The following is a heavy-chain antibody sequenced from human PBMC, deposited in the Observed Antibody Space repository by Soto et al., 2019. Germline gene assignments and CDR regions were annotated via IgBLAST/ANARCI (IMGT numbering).Heavy chain of an antibody. J-gene: IGHJ4*02. V-gene: IGHV4-34*01. CDR1: GGSFTGYF. Sequence: SETLSLTCAVYGGSFTGYFWSWIRQSPGKGLEWIGEVNHRGETNYSPSLKSRLTISGDTSKNHISLKLNSVTAADTAVYYCARGKRMQLWLKSYFDTWGQRTPVTVSS. CDR3: ARGKRMQLWLKSYFDT. CDR2: VNHRGET. D-gene: IGHD5-18*01.